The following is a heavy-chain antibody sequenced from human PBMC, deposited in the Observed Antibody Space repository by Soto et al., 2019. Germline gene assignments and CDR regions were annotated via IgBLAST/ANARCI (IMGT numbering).Heavy chain of an antibody. CDR1: GFTFSSYA. Sequence: SLRLSCAASGFTFSSYAMSWVRQAPGKGLEWVSAISGSGGSTYYADSVKGRFTISRDNSKNTLYLQMNSLRAEDTAVYYCAKADSPYYYYGMDVWGQGTTVTVSS. V-gene: IGHV3-23*01. J-gene: IGHJ6*02. D-gene: IGHD5-18*01. CDR2: ISGSGGST. CDR3: AKADSPYYYYGMDV.